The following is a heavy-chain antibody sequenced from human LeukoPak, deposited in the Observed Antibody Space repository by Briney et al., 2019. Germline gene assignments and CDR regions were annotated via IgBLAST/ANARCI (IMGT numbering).Heavy chain of an antibody. V-gene: IGHV3-30*18. CDR1: GFILSAFG. J-gene: IGHJ6*02. Sequence: PGRSLRLSCAAPGFILSAFGVHWVRQAPGKGLEWVAAISYDGSMKFYADSAKGRFTISRDNSKNTVYLQINSLRAEDTAVYYCAKDQCGYGPGGWTCHYYGMDVWGQGTTATVSS. CDR3: AKDQCGYGPGGWTCHYYGMDV. CDR2: ISYDGSMK. D-gene: IGHD3-10*01.